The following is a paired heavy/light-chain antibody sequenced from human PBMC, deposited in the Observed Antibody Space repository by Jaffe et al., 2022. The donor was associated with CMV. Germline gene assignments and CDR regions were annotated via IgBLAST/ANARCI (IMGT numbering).Heavy chain of an antibody. D-gene: IGHD3-9*01. CDR2: IYSSGST. J-gene: IGHJ4*02. CDR3: ARRNPFLTGPIDY. CDR1: GGSISSYY. Sequence: QVQLQESGPGLVKPSETLSLTCTVSGGSISSYYWSWIRQPPGKKLEWIGYIYSSGSTNYNPSLKNRVTISVDTSKNQFSLRLNSVTAADAAVYYCARRNPFLTGPIDYWGQGTLVTVSS. V-gene: IGHV4-59*08.
Light chain of an antibody. J-gene: IGKJ5*01. CDR1: QNINNNY. CDR3: QQFGASPVT. Sequence: EIVLTQSPGTLSLSPGERATLSCRASQNINNNYLAWYQQKPGQGLRLLIFRASSRATGIPDRFSGSGSGTDFTLTISRLEPEDSAVYYCQQFGASPVTFAQGTRLEIK. CDR2: RAS. V-gene: IGKV3-20*01.